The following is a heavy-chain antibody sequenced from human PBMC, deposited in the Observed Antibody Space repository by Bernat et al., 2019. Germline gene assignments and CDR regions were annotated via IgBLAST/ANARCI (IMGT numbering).Heavy chain of an antibody. CDR3: AKDGEGGTSTMVQSFIDY. J-gene: IGHJ4*02. V-gene: IGHV3-30*18. CDR1: GFTFSSYG. Sequence: QVQLVESGGGVVQPGRSLRLSCAASGFTFSSYGMHWVRQAPGKGLEWVAVISYDGSNKYYADSVKGRFTISRDNSKNTLYLQMNSLRAEDTAVYYWAKDGEGGTSTMVQSFIDYWGQGTLVTVSS. CDR2: ISYDGSNK. D-gene: IGHD3-10*01.